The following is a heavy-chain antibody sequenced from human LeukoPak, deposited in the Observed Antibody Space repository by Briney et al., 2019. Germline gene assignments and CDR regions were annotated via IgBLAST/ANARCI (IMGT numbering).Heavy chain of an antibody. D-gene: IGHD5-12*01. CDR3: ARGRSTGYPYYFEY. CDR1: GYTFTSYD. Sequence: GASVKVSCKASGYTFTSYDINWGRQATGQGLEWMGWMNPNSVSTGYAQKFQGRVTITRKTSISPASMELSGLRSEDTAVYYCARGRSTGYPYYFEYWGQGTLVTASS. CDR2: MNPNSVST. V-gene: IGHV1-8*03. J-gene: IGHJ4*02.